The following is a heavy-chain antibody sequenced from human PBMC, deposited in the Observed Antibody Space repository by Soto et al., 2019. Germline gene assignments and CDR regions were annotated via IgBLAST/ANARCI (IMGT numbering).Heavy chain of an antibody. V-gene: IGHV3-11*06. D-gene: IGHD1-26*01. Sequence: PGGSLRLSCAASGFTFGDYYMSWIRQAPGKGLEWVSYITSSSSYTNYADSVKGRFTISRDNAKNSLYLQMNSLRAEDTAVYYCARGITVGAPAYWGQGTLVTVSS. CDR1: GFTFGDYY. CDR3: ARGITVGAPAY. CDR2: ITSSSSYT. J-gene: IGHJ4*02.